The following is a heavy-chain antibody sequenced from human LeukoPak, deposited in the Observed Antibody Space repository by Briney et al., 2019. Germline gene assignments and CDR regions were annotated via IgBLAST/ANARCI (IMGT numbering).Heavy chain of an antibody. CDR3: ARVNSLYYYGMDV. J-gene: IGHJ6*02. CDR1: GGSISSDGYS. Sequence: SQTLSLTCAVSGGSISSDGYSWSWIRQPPGKGLEWIGYIYHSGSTYYNPSLKSRVTISVDRSKNQFSLKLSSVTAADTAVYYCARVNSLYYYGMDVWGQGTTVTVSS. V-gene: IGHV4-30-2*01. D-gene: IGHD4-11*01. CDR2: IYHSGST.